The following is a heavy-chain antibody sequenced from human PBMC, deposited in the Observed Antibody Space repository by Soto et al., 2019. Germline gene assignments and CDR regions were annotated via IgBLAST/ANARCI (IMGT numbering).Heavy chain of an antibody. J-gene: IGHJ4*02. CDR3: ARATYSSSYYFDS. D-gene: IGHD6-6*01. Sequence: VGSLRLSCAASGFTFSSFEMNWVRQAPGKGLEWVSKIGSSGSTIWYADSVKGRFTISRDNAKNSLYLQMNSLRGEDTAVYYCARATYSSSYYFDSWGQGTLVTVSS. CDR1: GFTFSSFE. V-gene: IGHV3-48*03. CDR2: IGSSGSTI.